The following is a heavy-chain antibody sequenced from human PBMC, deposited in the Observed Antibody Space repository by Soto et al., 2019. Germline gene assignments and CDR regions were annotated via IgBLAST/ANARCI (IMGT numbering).Heavy chain of an antibody. Sequence: ASVKVSCKASGYTFTSYAMHWVRQAPGQRLEWMGWINAGNGNTKYSQKFQGRVTITRDTSASTAYMELSSLRSEDTAVYYCARSRTLGYCSGGSCSPRPILAAWFDPWGQGTLVTVSS. CDR2: INAGNGNT. V-gene: IGHV1-3*01. CDR1: GYTFTSYA. CDR3: ARSRTLGYCSGGSCSPRPILAAWFDP. J-gene: IGHJ5*02. D-gene: IGHD2-15*01.